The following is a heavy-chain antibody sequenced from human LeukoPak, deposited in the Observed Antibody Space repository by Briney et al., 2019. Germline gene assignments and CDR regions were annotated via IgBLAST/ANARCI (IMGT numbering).Heavy chain of an antibody. V-gene: IGHV5-51*01. Sequence: GESLKISCKGFGYSFTYYCIGWVRQMPGKGLEWMGIIYPGDSDTRYSPSFQGQVTISADKSISTAYLQWSSLRASDTAMYYCARCGEVATISSCYFDYWGQGTLVTVSS. D-gene: IGHD5-24*01. J-gene: IGHJ4*02. CDR3: ARCGEVATISSCYFDY. CDR2: IYPGDSDT. CDR1: GYSFTYYC.